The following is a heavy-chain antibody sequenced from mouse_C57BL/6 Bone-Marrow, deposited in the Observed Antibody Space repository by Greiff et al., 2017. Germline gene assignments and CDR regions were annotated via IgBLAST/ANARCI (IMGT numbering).Heavy chain of an antibody. V-gene: IGHV5-6*02. CDR1: GFTFSSYG. J-gene: IGHJ1*03. Sequence: DVKLVESGGDLVKPGGSLKLSCAASGFTFSSYGMSWVRQTPDKRLEWVATISSGGSYTYYPDSVKGRFTISRDNAKNTLYLQMSSLKSEDTAMYYCERHDSSGYDWYFDVWGTGTTVTVSS. D-gene: IGHD3-2*02. CDR3: ERHDSSGYDWYFDV. CDR2: ISSGGSYT.